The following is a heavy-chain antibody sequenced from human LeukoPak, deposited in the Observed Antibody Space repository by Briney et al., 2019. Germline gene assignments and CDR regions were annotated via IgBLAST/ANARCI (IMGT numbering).Heavy chain of an antibody. J-gene: IGHJ4*02. CDR1: GNSFTSYW. V-gene: IGHV5-51*01. D-gene: IGHD2-21*02. CDR3: ARHLFAYCGGDCYSAIGY. Sequence: GESLKISCKGSGNSFTSYWSGWVRQMPGKGLGGMGIIYPGEYDTRYSPSYQGQVTISGDKSIITAYLQWSSLKASDAAMYYCARHLFAYCGGDCYSAIGYWGQGTLVTVSS. CDR2: IYPGEYDT.